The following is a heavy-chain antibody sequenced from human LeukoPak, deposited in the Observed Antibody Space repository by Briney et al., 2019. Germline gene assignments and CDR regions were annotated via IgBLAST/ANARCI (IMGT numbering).Heavy chain of an antibody. CDR1: GGSISSYY. J-gene: IGHJ3*02. CDR2: IYYSGST. Sequence: SETLSLTCTVSGGSISSYYWSWIRQPPGKGLEWIGYIYYSGSTNYNPSLKSRVTISVDTSKSQFSLKLSSVTAADTAVYYCARVFYDSSGYYRGRDFDIWGQGTMVTVSS. D-gene: IGHD3-22*01. CDR3: ARVFYDSSGYYRGRDFDI. V-gene: IGHV4-59*12.